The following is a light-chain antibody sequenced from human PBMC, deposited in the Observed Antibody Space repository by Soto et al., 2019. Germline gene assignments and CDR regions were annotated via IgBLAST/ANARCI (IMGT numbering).Light chain of an antibody. CDR2: GAS. Sequence: EIVLTQSPGTLSLSPGERATLSCRASQSVSSSYLAWYQQKPGQAPRLLIYGASSRATGIPDRFSGSGSGTDFTLTISRLEPEDCAVYYCQHYCSSLFTFGPGTKVDIK. CDR1: QSVSSSY. CDR3: QHYCSSLFT. V-gene: IGKV3-20*01. J-gene: IGKJ3*01.